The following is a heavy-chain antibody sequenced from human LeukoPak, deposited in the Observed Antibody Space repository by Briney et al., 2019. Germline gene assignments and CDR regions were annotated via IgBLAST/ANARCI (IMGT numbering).Heavy chain of an antibody. Sequence: GGSLRLSCAASGFTFSSYGMHWARQAPGKGLEWVAVIWYDGSNKYYADSVKGRFTISRDNSKNTLYLQMNSLRAEDTAVYYCAREGRLARGAFDIWGQGTMVTVSS. J-gene: IGHJ3*02. V-gene: IGHV3-33*01. CDR3: AREGRLARGAFDI. CDR1: GFTFSSYG. CDR2: IWYDGSNK. D-gene: IGHD3-10*01.